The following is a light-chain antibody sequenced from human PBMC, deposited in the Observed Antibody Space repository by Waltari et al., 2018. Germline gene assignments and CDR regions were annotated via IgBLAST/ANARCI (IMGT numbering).Light chain of an antibody. CDR2: WAS. Sequence: DIVITQSQGSLAVSLGERPTINCRSSPSILETYKNTKHLARYQQNPGQPLKIPIHWASTREAGVPDRFSGGGSGTEFTLTIRSVQAEDAAVYYCQQYYESPLTFGQGNKVEIE. J-gene: IGKJ1*01. CDR1: PSILETYKNTKH. V-gene: IGKV4-1*01. CDR3: QQYYESPLT.